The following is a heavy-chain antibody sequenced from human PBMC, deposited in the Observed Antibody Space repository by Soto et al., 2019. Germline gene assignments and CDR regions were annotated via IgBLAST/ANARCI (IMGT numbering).Heavy chain of an antibody. D-gene: IGHD2-2*01. Sequence: ASVKVSCKASGYTFTGYYMHWVRQAPGQGLEWMGWINPNSGGTNYAQKFQGWVTMTRDTSISTAYMELSRLRSDDTAVYYCARGQDIVVVPAANWFDPWGQGTLVTVSS. CDR2: INPNSGGT. V-gene: IGHV1-2*04. CDR3: ARGQDIVVVPAANWFDP. J-gene: IGHJ5*02. CDR1: GYTFTGYY.